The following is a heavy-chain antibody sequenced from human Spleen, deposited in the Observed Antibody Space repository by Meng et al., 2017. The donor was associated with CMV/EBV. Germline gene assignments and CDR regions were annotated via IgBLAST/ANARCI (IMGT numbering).Heavy chain of an antibody. CDR3: ASPQYGP. CDR1: GGSFSGYY. Sequence: ETVSRTSAVYGGSFSGYYWSWIRQPPGKGLEWIGEINHSGSTNYNPSLKSRVTISVDTSKNQFSLKLSSVTAADTAVYYCASPQYGPWGQGTLVTVSS. V-gene: IGHV4-34*01. CDR2: INHSGST. J-gene: IGHJ5*02. D-gene: IGHD4-17*01.